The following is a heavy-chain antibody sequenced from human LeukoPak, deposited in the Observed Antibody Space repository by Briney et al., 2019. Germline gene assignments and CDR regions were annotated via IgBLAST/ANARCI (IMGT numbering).Heavy chain of an antibody. CDR1: GYTFTGHA. CDR2: INTNTGNP. J-gene: IGHJ4*02. V-gene: IGHV7-4-1*02. D-gene: IGHD2-2*02. CDR3: AREGEGYCSSTSCYKCLCDY. Sequence: ASVKVSCTASGYTFTGHAMNWVRQAPGQGLEWMGWINTNTGNPTYAQGFTGRFVFSLDTSVSTAYLQISSLKAEDTAVYYCAREGEGYCSSTSCYKCLCDYWGQGTLVTVSS.